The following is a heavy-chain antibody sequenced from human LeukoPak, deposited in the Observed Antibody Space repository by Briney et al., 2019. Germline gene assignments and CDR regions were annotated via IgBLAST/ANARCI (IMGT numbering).Heavy chain of an antibody. CDR3: AKAITMIVVVSDY. Sequence: GGSLRLSCAASGFTFSSYGMHWVRQAPGKGLEWVAFIRYDGGNKYYADSVKGRFTISRDNSKNTLYLQMNSLRAEDTAVYYCAKAITMIVVVSDYWGQGTLVTVSS. CDR2: IRYDGGNK. V-gene: IGHV3-30*02. CDR1: GFTFSSYG. D-gene: IGHD3-22*01. J-gene: IGHJ4*02.